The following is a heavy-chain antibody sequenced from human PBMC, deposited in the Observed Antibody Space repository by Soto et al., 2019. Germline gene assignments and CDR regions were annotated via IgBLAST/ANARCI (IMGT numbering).Heavy chain of an antibody. CDR3: ARTTVTTSMDYYYGMDV. D-gene: IGHD4-4*01. CDR2: IYPGDSDT. Sequence: LGESLKISCKGSGYSFTSYWIGWVRQMPGKGLEWMGIIYPGDSDTRYSPSFQGQVTISADKSISTAYLQWSSLKASDTAMYYCARTTVTTSMDYYYGMDVWGQGTTVTVSS. V-gene: IGHV5-51*01. J-gene: IGHJ6*02. CDR1: GYSFTSYW.